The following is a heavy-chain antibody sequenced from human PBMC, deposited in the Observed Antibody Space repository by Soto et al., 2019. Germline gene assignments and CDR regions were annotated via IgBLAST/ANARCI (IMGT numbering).Heavy chain of an antibody. D-gene: IGHD2-21*02. Sequence: GSLRLSCAASGFTFSSYAMSWVRQAPGKGLQWVSAISGSGGSTYYADSVKGRFTISRDNSKNTLYLQMNSLRAEDTAVYYCAKSRYGGNSHLGYWGQRPLVTVCS. CDR2: ISGSGGST. CDR1: GFTFSSYA. V-gene: IGHV3-23*01. J-gene: IGHJ4*02. CDR3: AKSRYGGNSHLGY.